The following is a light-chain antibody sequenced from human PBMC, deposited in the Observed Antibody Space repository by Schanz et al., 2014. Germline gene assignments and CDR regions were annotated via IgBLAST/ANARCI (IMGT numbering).Light chain of an antibody. CDR3: QQRSTWPLT. CDR2: GAS. J-gene: IGKJ4*01. V-gene: IGKV3-11*01. CDR1: QSVSSY. Sequence: EIVLTQSPATLSVSPGERATLSCRASQSVSSYVAWYQQRPGQAPRLLIYGASSRATGIPDRFSGSGSGTDFTLTISRLEPEDFAVYYCQQRSTWPLTFGGGTKVEIK.